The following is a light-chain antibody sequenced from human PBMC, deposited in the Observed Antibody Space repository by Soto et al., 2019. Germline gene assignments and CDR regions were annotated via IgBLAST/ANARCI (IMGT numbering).Light chain of an antibody. V-gene: IGKV3-11*01. CDR2: DAS. CDR3: QVRSNWPPIT. CDR1: QSVSSY. Sequence: EFVLTQSPATLSFSPGERATLSCRASQSVSSYLAWYQQKPGQAPRLLIYDASNRATGIPARFSGTGSGTVFTLTINNLEPADFAVYYCQVRSNWPPITFGQGTRLEIK. J-gene: IGKJ5*01.